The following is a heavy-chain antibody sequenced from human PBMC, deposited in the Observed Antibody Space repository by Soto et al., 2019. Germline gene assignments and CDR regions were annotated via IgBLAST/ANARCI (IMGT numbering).Heavy chain of an antibody. CDR3: AASIFYYGMDV. CDR2: IYPGDSDT. CDR1: GYTFTNYW. J-gene: IGHJ6*02. V-gene: IGHV5-51*01. Sequence: PGESLKISCKGSGYTFTNYWIGWVRQMPGKGLEWMGIIYPGDSDTKYNPSFQGQVTISADKSITTTYLQWSSLKASDTAIYYCAASIFYYGMDVWGQGTTVPVSS.